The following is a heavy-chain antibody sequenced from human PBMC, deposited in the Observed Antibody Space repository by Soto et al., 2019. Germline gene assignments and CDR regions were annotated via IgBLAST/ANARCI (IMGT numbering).Heavy chain of an antibody. Sequence: PGGSLRLSCAASGFTFSSYAMSWVRQAPGKGLEWVSAISGSGGSTYYADSVKGRFTISRDNSKNTLYLQMNSLRAEDTAVYYCAKVDTAMVYYGMDVWGQGTTVTVSS. V-gene: IGHV3-23*01. J-gene: IGHJ6*02. CDR3: AKVDTAMVYYGMDV. D-gene: IGHD5-18*01. CDR2: ISGSGGST. CDR1: GFTFSSYA.